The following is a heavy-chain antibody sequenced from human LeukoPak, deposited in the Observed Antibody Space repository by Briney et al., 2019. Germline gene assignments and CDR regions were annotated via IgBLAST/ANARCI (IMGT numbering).Heavy chain of an antibody. D-gene: IGHD6-13*01. V-gene: IGHV1-46*03. Sequence: GASVKVSCKASGYTFTSYYMRWVRQAPGQGLEWMGIINPSGGSTSYAQKFQGRVTMTRDTSTSTVYMELSSLRSEDTAVYYCARDLGIAARSYWYFDLWGRGTLVTVSS. J-gene: IGHJ2*01. CDR2: INPSGGST. CDR1: GYTFTSYY. CDR3: ARDLGIAARSYWYFDL.